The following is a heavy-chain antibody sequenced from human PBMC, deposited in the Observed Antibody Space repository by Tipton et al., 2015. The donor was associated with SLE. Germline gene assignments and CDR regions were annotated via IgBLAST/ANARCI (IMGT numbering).Heavy chain of an antibody. J-gene: IGHJ4*02. Sequence: TLSLTCTVSGGSISSYYWSWIRQPPGKGLEWIGYIYYSGSTNYSPSLKSRVTISVDTSKNQFSLKLSSVTAAATAVYYCARGGYLYSGCVDYWGQGSLVTVSS. CDR2: IYYSGST. D-gene: IGHD1-26*01. CDR3: ARGGYLYSGCVDY. CDR1: GGSISSYY. V-gene: IGHV4-59*01.